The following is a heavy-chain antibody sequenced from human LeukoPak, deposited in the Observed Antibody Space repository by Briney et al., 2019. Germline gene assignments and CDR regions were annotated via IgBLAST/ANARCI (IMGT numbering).Heavy chain of an antibody. D-gene: IGHD2-21*01. CDR1: GFTFSSYW. J-gene: IGHJ5*02. CDR2: IKSDGSST. V-gene: IGHV3-74*01. Sequence: GGSLRLSCAASGFTFSSYWMHWVRPAPGKGLVWVSRIKSDGSSTSYADSVKGRFTISRDNAKNTLYLQMNSLRAEDTAVYCCARDPGGGGAKGHNWFDPWGQGTLVTVSS. CDR3: ARDPGGGGAKGHNWFDP.